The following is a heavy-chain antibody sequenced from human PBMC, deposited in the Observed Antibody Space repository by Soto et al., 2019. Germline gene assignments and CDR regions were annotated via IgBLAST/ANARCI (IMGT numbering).Heavy chain of an antibody. V-gene: IGHV3-30-3*01. CDR2: ISYDGNKK. D-gene: IGHD4-17*01. Sequence: HPGGSLRLSCAASGFTFSSYAMHWVRQVPGKGLEWVAIISYDGNKKYYADSVKGRFTISRDNSKNTLYLQMNSLRTEDTAVYYCARDRAAGTTAISNFDFWGQGTLVTVSS. J-gene: IGHJ4*02. CDR3: ARDRAAGTTAISNFDF. CDR1: GFTFSSYA.